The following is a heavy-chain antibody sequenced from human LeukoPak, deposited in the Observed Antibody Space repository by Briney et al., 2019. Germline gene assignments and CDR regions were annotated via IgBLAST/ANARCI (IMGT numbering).Heavy chain of an antibody. J-gene: IGHJ4*02. V-gene: IGHV1-2*02. D-gene: IGHD5-12*01. CDR2: INPNSGGT. CDR1: GGTFSSYA. CDR3: ARQRVATRALDY. Sequence: ASVKVSCKASGGTFSSYAISWVRQAPGQGLEWMGWINPNSGGTNYAQKFQGRVTMTRDTSISTAYMELSRLRSDDTAVYYCARQRVATRALDYWGQGTLVTVSS.